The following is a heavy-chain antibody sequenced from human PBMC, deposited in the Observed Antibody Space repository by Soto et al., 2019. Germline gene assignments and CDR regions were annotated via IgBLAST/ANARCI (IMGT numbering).Heavy chain of an antibody. D-gene: IGHD1-26*01. CDR2: ISGSGGST. Sequence: SLRRSCAASGFTFSIHAMNCVLQTPAEGLEWVSIISGSGGSTDYADSVKGRFTMSRDNSKNTVYLQMNSLRAEDTAVYYCAKVPLKYSGSYFEYWGQGTLVTVSS. V-gene: IGHV3-23*01. CDR1: GFTFSIHA. J-gene: IGHJ4*02. CDR3: AKVPLKYSGSYFEY.